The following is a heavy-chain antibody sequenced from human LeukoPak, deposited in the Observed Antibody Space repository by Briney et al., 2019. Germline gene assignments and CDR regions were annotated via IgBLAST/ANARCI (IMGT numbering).Heavy chain of an antibody. CDR3: AKDIAHGDSSGWYDY. CDR2: ISWDGGST. J-gene: IGHJ4*02. D-gene: IGHD6-19*01. Sequence: PGGSLRLSCAASGFTFDDYTMHWVRQAPGKGLEWVSLISWDGGSTYYADSVKGRFTISRDNSKNSLYLQMNSLRTEDTALYYCAKDIAHGDSSGWYDYWGQGTLVTVSS. V-gene: IGHV3-43*01. CDR1: GFTFDDYT.